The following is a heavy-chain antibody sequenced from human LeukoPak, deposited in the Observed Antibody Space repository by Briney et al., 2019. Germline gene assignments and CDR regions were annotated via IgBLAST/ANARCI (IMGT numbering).Heavy chain of an antibody. CDR1: GFTFSSYW. J-gene: IGHJ5*02. Sequence: GGSLRLSCAASGFTFSSYWMSWVRQAPGKGLEWVANIKQDGSEKYYVDSVKGRFTISRDNAKNSLYLQMNSLRAEDTAVYYCASKYSSSWYVGAGFDPWGQGTLVTVSS. CDR3: ASKYSSSWYVGAGFDP. CDR2: IKQDGSEK. D-gene: IGHD6-13*01. V-gene: IGHV3-7*01.